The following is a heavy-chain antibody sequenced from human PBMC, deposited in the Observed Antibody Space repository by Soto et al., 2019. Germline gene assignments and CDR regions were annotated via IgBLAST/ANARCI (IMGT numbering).Heavy chain of an antibody. Sequence: QVQLVESGGGVVQPGRSLRLSCAASGFTFSSYGMHWVRQAPGKGLEWVAVIWYDGSNKYYADSVKGRFTISRDNSKNTLYLQMNSLRAEDTAVYYCARDEGTMIVTNYGMDVWGQGTTVTVSS. V-gene: IGHV3-33*01. CDR1: GFTFSSYG. CDR2: IWYDGSNK. D-gene: IGHD3-22*01. CDR3: ARDEGTMIVTNYGMDV. J-gene: IGHJ6*02.